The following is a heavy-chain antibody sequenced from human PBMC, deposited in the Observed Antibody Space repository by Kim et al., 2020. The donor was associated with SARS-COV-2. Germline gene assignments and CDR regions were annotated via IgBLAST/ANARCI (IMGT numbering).Heavy chain of an antibody. Sequence: NYPPTFQGRVTITADKSTSTVDMERNSLRSDDTALYFCARDKHETPRPFDYWGQGTLVTVSS. CDR3: ARDKHETPRPFDY. V-gene: IGHV1-69*04. J-gene: IGHJ4*02.